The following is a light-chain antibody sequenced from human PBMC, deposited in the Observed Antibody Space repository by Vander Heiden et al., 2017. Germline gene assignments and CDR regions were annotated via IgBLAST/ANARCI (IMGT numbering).Light chain of an antibody. J-gene: IGLJ1*01. CDR3: SSYTSSNTLV. CDR1: SSDVGAYKY. V-gene: IGLV2-14*03. CDR2: DVT. Sequence: QSALTQPASVSGSPGQSITTPSTGTSSDVGAYKYVRWYQHHPGKAPKLIIYDVTNRPSGVSNRFSGSKSGNTASLTTSGLQAEDEADYYCSSYTSSNTLVFGTGTKVTVL.